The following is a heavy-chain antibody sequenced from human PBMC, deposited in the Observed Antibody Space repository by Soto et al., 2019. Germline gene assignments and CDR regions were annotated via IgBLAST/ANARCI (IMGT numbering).Heavy chain of an antibody. Sequence: KASETLSLTCAVYGGSFSGYYWSWIRQPPGKGLEWIGDISHSGGSNQNPSLKSRVTISVDTSKNQFSLKLKSLTAADTAVYYCARGIATTPAVQGDAPDSCYFDSWGLGTRVTVSS. CDR1: GGSFSGYY. CDR3: ARGIATTPAVQGDAPDSCYFDS. D-gene: IGHD1-1*01. J-gene: IGHJ4*02. V-gene: IGHV4-34*01. CDR2: ISHSGGS.